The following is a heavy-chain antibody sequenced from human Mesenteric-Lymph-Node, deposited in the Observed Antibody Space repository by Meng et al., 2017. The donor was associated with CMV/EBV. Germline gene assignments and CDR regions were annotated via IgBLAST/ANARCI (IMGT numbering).Heavy chain of an antibody. Sequence: GGSLRLSCATSGFTFSSYWMHWVRQAPGKGLVWVSRVNSDGTSTSYADSVKGRFTISRDNAESTLYLQMNSLRAEDTAVYYCAIAARGYGMDVWGQGTTVTVSS. D-gene: IGHD3-10*01. CDR3: AIAARGYGMDV. CDR1: GFTFSSYW. V-gene: IGHV3-74*01. J-gene: IGHJ6*02. CDR2: VNSDGTST.